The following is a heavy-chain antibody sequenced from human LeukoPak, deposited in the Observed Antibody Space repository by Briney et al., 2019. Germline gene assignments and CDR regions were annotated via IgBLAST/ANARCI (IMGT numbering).Heavy chain of an antibody. J-gene: IGHJ5*02. D-gene: IGHD2-2*01. CDR1: GGSLSSSSYY. Sequence: SETLSLTCTVSGGSLSSSSYYWRWIRQPPGKGLEWLGIIYYSGSTYYNPSLKSRLTISVDTSKNQLSLKLSSVTATDTAAYYCARRGYCSSTSCYEYWFDPWGQGTLVTVSS. V-gene: IGHV4-39*01. CDR3: ARRGYCSSTSCYEYWFDP. CDR2: IYYSGST.